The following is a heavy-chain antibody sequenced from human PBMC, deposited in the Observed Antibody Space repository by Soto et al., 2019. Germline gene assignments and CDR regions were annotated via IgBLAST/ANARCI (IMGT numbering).Heavy chain of an antibody. Sequence: GGSLRLSXAPSGLTFTRHSMNWVRQAPGKGLEWVSSISSTTNYIYYGDSMKGRFTISRDNAKNSLYLEMNSLRAEDTAVYYCARESEDLTSNFDYWGQGTLVTVSS. CDR2: ISSTTNYI. CDR3: ARESEDLTSNFDY. J-gene: IGHJ4*02. V-gene: IGHV3-21*06. CDR1: GLTFTRHS.